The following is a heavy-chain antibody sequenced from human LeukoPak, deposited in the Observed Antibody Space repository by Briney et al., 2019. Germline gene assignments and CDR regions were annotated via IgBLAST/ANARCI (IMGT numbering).Heavy chain of an antibody. CDR2: INPNSGGT. J-gene: IGHJ6*03. Sequence: ASVKVSCKASGYTFTGYYMHWVRQAPGQGLEWMGWINPNSGGTNYAQKFQGRVTMTRDTSISTAYMELSRLRSDDTAVYYCAIPYSSSSGYYYYYYYMDVWGKGTTVTVSS. CDR3: AIPYSSSSGYYYYYYYMDV. CDR1: GYTFTGYY. V-gene: IGHV1-2*02. D-gene: IGHD6-6*01.